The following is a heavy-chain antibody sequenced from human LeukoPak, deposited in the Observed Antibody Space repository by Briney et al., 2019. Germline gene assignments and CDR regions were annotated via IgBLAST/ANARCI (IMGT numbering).Heavy chain of an antibody. J-gene: IGHJ6*02. CDR2: IKQDGSEK. V-gene: IGHV3-7*01. CDR3: VRVNGMDV. Sequence: GGSLRLSCAASGFTFSTYWMTWVRQAPGKGLEWVANIKQDGSEKFYVDSVKGRFTVSIDNAKNSLFLQMNSLRVDDTAVYYCVRVNGMDVWGQGTTVTVSS. CDR1: GFTFSTYW.